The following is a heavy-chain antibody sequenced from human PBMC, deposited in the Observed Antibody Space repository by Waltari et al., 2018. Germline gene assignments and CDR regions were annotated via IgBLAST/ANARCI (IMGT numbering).Heavy chain of an antibody. D-gene: IGHD3-9*01. V-gene: IGHV4-61*02. CDR2: IFTSGGT. Sequence: QVQLQESGPGLVRPSQTLSLTCTVSGGSISSGSVYWTWIRQPAGKGLEWVGHIFTSGGTKSNPSLKSGVSVSLDTSENQFSLRLSSVTAADTAVYYCARDEARYYDVMTGGGYYGLDVWGQGTTVTVSS. CDR1: GGSISSGSVY. CDR3: ARDEARYYDVMTGGGYYGLDV. J-gene: IGHJ6*02.